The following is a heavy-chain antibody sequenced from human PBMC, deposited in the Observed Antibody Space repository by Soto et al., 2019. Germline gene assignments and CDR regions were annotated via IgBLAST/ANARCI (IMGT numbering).Heavy chain of an antibody. D-gene: IGHD4-4*01. J-gene: IGHJ6*02. CDR3: ASLYSNFYYYYYGMDV. Sequence: SETLSLTXTVSGGSISRSSYYWGWIRQPPGKGLEWIGSIYYSGSTYYNPSLKSRVTITVDTSKNQFSLKLSSVTAADTAVYYCASLYSNFYYYYYGMDVWGQGTTVTVSS. CDR2: IYYSGST. CDR1: GGSISRSSYY. V-gene: IGHV4-39*01.